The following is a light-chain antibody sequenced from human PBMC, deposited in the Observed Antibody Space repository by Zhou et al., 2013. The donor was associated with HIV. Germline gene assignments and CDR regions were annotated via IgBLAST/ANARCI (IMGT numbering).Light chain of an antibody. V-gene: IGKV3-20*01. J-gene: IGKJ4*01. CDR3: QRYGISLS. CDR2: GAS. CDR1: QSVSSSY. Sequence: EIVLTQSPGTLSLSPGERATLSCRASQSVSSSYLAWYQQKPGQAPRLLIYGASSRATGIPDRFSGSGSGTDFTLTISGLEPEDFAVYYCQRYGISLSFGGGTKVEIK.